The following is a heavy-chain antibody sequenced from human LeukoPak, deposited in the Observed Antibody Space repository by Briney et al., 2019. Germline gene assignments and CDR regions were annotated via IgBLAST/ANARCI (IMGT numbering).Heavy chain of an antibody. CDR1: GFTSSSYI. Sequence: GGSLRLSCAASGFTSSSYIMHWVRQAPGKGLEWVAFIRYDGSSKYYADSVKGRFTISRDNSKNTLYLQMNSLRAEDTAVYYCAKGGYSGYDLSLPFDYWGQGTLVTVSS. V-gene: IGHV3-30*02. CDR2: IRYDGSSK. J-gene: IGHJ4*02. D-gene: IGHD5-12*01. CDR3: AKGGYSGYDLSLPFDY.